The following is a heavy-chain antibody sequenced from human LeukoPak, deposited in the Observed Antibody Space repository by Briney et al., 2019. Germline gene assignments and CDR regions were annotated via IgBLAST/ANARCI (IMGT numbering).Heavy chain of an antibody. CDR3: ARLRLQSWFDP. CDR1: GGSISSSSYY. D-gene: IGHD4-11*01. V-gene: IGHV4-39*01. CDR2: IYYSGST. J-gene: IGHJ5*02. Sequence: SETLSLTCTVSGGSISSSSYYWGWIRQPPGKGLEWIGSIYYSGSTYYNPSLKSRVTISVDTSKNQFSLKLSSVTAADTAVYYCARLRLQSWFDPWGQGTLVTASS.